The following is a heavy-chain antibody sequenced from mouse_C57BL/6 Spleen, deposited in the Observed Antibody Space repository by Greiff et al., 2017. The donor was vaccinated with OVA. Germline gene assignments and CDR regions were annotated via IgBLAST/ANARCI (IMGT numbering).Heavy chain of an antibody. J-gene: IGHJ4*01. CDR2: IYPGNSDT. V-gene: IGHV1-5*01. CDR3: TREDYGSSYGYYAMDY. Sequence: EVMLVESGTVLARPGASVKMSCKTSGYTFTSYWMHWVKQRPGQGLEWIGAIYPGNSDTSYNQKFKGKAKLTAVTSASTAYMELSSLTNEDSAVYYCTREDYGSSYGYYAMDYWGQGTSVTVSS. D-gene: IGHD1-1*01. CDR1: GYTFTSYW.